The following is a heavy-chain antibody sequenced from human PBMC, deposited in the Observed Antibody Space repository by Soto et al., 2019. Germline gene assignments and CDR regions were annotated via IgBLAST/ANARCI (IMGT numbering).Heavy chain of an antibody. CDR2: INAGNGNT. D-gene: IGHD1-26*01. J-gene: IGHJ3*02. V-gene: IGHV1-3*01. CDR1: GYTFTGYA. Sequence: ASVKVSCKASGYTFTGYAMHWVRQAPGQRLEWMGWINAGNGNTKYSQKFQGRFTITRDESTSTAYMELSSLRSEDTAVYYCARGSGSYLPGAFDIWGQGTMVTVSS. CDR3: ARGSGSYLPGAFDI.